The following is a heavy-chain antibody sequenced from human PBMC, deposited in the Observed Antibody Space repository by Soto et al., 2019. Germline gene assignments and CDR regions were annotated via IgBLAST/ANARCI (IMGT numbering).Heavy chain of an antibody. J-gene: IGHJ4*02. Sequence: GGSLRLSCAASGFTFSSYGVHWVRQAPGKGLEWVAVISYDGSNKYYADSVKGRFTISRDNSKNTLYLQMNSLRAEDTAVYYCAKDGGRLYYYDSSAPYYFDYWGQGTLVTVSS. D-gene: IGHD3-22*01. CDR3: AKDGGRLYYYDSSAPYYFDY. CDR2: ISYDGSNK. CDR1: GFTFSSYG. V-gene: IGHV3-30*18.